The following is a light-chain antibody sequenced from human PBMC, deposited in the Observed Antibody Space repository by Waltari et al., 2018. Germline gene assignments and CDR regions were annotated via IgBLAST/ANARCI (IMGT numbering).Light chain of an antibody. CDR2: QDS. CDR3: QAWDSSTNWV. CDR1: KLGDKY. Sequence: SYELTQPPSVSVSPGQTASIHCPGDKLGDKYACWYQQKPGQSPVLVIYQDSKRPSGIPERFSGSNSGNTATLTISGTQAMDEADYYCQAWDSSTNWVFGGGTKLTVL. J-gene: IGLJ3*02. V-gene: IGLV3-1*01.